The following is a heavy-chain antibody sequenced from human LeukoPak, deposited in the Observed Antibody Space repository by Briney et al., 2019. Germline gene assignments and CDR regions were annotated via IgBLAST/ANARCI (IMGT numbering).Heavy chain of an antibody. CDR1: GDSINSGNSH. D-gene: IGHD1-26*01. V-gene: IGHV4-39*07. Sequence: PSETLSLTSTVSGDSINSGNSHWTWIRQPPGKGLEWLGEISHSGSTNYSPSLKSRVTISVDTSKNQFSLKLSSVTAADTAVYYCARALHGGSYFLDYWGQGTLVTVSS. CDR3: ARALHGGSYFLDY. J-gene: IGHJ4*02. CDR2: ISHSGST.